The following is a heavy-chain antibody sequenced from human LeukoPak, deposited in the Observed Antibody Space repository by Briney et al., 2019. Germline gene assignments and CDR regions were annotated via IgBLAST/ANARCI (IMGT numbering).Heavy chain of an antibody. CDR1: GASISSSSYS. CDR3: ARGGSYYLGFDY. CDR2: IYYSGRT. Sequence: SETLSLTCTVSGASISSSSYSWGWIRQPPGKGLEWIGSIYYSGRTYYNPSLKSRVTISVDTSKNQFSLKLSSVTAADTAVCYCARGGSYYLGFDYWGQGTLVTVSS. V-gene: IGHV4-39*01. D-gene: IGHD1-26*01. J-gene: IGHJ4*02.